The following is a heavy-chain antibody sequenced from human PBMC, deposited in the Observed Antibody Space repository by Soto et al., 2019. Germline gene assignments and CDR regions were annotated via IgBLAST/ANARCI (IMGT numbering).Heavy chain of an antibody. CDR1: RVAFSKFI. V-gene: IGHV1-69*01. CDR3: AKVRYSSPMGYYYGMDV. Sequence: QAQLEQSGGEVKKPGSSVTVSCKASRVAFSKFIVTWVRQAPGLGLAWVGGIIPIFGTANYAQKFQGRVTITADESTSTSYMEVNNLRSEDTAVYYCAKVRYSSPMGYYYGMDVWGQGTTVTVSS. J-gene: IGHJ6*02. D-gene: IGHD6-19*01. CDR2: IIPIFGTA.